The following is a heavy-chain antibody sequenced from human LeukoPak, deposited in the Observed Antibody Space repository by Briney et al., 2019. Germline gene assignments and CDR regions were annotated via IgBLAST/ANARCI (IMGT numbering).Heavy chain of an antibody. D-gene: IGHD1-26*01. CDR1: GFTFSSYW. Sequence: GGSLRLSCAASGFTFSSYWMSWVRQAPGKGLEWVANIKQDGSEKYYVDSVKGRFTISRDNAKNSLYLQMNSLRAEDTAVYYCARDVRELLIFYYYYYYMDVWGKGTTVTVSS. J-gene: IGHJ6*03. V-gene: IGHV3-7*01. CDR2: IKQDGSEK. CDR3: ARDVRELLIFYYYYYYMDV.